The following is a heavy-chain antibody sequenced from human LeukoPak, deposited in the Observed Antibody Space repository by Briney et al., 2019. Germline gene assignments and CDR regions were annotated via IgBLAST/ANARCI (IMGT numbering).Heavy chain of an antibody. CDR1: GFTFSNFW. V-gene: IGHV3-74*01. D-gene: IGHD3-10*01. J-gene: IGHJ4*02. Sequence: PGGSLRLSCAASGFTFSNFWMHWVRHVPGKGLVWVLRISIIGKETSYEETLKGRFTISRDNARNPLYLQMNSLRAEDTAVYYCTRVRSGTSYVYWGQGALVTV. CDR3: TRVRSGTSYVY. CDR2: ISIIGKET.